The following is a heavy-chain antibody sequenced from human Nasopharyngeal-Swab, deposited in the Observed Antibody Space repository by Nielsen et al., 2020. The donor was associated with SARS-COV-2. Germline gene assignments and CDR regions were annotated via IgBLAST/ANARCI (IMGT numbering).Heavy chain of an antibody. V-gene: IGHV4-4*02. J-gene: IGHJ6*02. CDR1: GGSISSSNW. D-gene: IGHD2-8*01. Sequence: SETLSLTCAVSGGSISSSNWWSWVRQPPGKGLEWIGEIYHSGSTNYNPSLKSRVTISVDKSKNQFSLKLSSVTAADTAVYYCARDSRILYSKWRKGMDVWGQGTTVTVSS. CDR3: ARDSRILYSKWRKGMDV. CDR2: IYHSGST.